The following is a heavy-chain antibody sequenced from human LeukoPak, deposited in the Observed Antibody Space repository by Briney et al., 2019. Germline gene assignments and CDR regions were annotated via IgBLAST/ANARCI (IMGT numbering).Heavy chain of an antibody. CDR3: ATPEWESHPGDAFDI. Sequence: LAGGSLRLSCAASGFTFSSYGMHWVRQAPGKGLEWVAVISYDGSNKYYADSVKGRFTISRDNSKNTLYLQMNSLRAEDTAVYYCATPEWESHPGDAFDIWGQGTMVTVSS. J-gene: IGHJ3*02. CDR1: GFTFSSYG. V-gene: IGHV3-30*03. D-gene: IGHD1-26*01. CDR2: ISYDGSNK.